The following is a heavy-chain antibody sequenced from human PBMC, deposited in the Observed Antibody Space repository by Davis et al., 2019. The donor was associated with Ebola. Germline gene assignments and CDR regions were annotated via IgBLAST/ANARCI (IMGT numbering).Heavy chain of an antibody. J-gene: IGHJ4*02. V-gene: IGHV4-59*12. CDR2: MYYRGNT. Sequence: SETLSLTCTVSGASISGYYWTWIRQTPGQGLESIGYMYYRGNTNYNPSLKSRVTISVDTSKNQFSLKLSSVTAADTAVYYCARVPGLRGYFDYWGQGTLVTVSS. CDR3: ARVPGLRGYFDY. CDR1: GASISGYY.